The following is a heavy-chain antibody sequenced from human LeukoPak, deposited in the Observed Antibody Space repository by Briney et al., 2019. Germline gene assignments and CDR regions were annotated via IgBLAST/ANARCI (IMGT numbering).Heavy chain of an antibody. CDR2: IIPIFGTA. Sequence: ASVKVSCKASGGTFSSYAISWVRQAPGQGLEWMGGIIPIFGTANYAQKLQGRVTMTTDTSTSTAYMELRSLRSDDTAVYYCARAQYSSSWLPNFDYWGQGTLVTVSS. CDR3: ARAQYSSSWLPNFDY. J-gene: IGHJ4*02. V-gene: IGHV1-69*05. CDR1: GGTFSSYA. D-gene: IGHD6-13*01.